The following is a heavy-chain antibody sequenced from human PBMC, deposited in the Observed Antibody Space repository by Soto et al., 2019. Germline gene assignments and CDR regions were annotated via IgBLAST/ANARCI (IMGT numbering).Heavy chain of an antibody. CDR3: AREGRVEGYGMDV. V-gene: IGHV3-33*01. D-gene: IGHD1-1*01. J-gene: IGHJ6*02. Sequence: VQLVESGGGVVQPGRSLRLSCEVSGFTFSRYGMHWVRQAPGKGLEWVAIIWYDGNNKYYGDSVKGRFTISRDTYKKTLYLQTTTLGAADTAIYYWAREGRVEGYGMDVWCHGPTVTVSS. CDR2: IWYDGNNK. CDR1: GFTFSRYG.